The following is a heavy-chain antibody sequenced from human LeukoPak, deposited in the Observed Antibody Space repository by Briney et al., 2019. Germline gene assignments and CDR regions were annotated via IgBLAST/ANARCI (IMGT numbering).Heavy chain of an antibody. CDR2: ITGSGSFM. CDR1: GFSFSSFA. J-gene: IGHJ4*02. D-gene: IGHD2-2*01. V-gene: IGHV3-48*01. Sequence: GGSLRLSCAASGFSFSSFAMSWVRQAPGKGLEWVSYITGSGSFMYYADSVKGRFTISRDHAKNSLYLQMNSLRAEDTAVYYCAREVSGCSSRSCYWFFDSWGQGTLVTVSS. CDR3: AREVSGCSSRSCYWFFDS.